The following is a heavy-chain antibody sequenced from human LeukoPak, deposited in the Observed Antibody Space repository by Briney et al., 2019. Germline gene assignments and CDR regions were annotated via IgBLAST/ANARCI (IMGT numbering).Heavy chain of an antibody. Sequence: ASVKVSCKASGYTFTSYYMHWVRQAAGQGLEWMGIINPSGGSTSYAQKFQGRVTMTRDTSTSTAYMELRSLRSDDTAVYYCARDGSIFGVVIGRWFDPWGQGTLVTISS. V-gene: IGHV1-46*01. CDR3: ARDGSIFGVVIGRWFDP. D-gene: IGHD3-3*02. J-gene: IGHJ5*02. CDR1: GYTFTSYY. CDR2: INPSGGST.